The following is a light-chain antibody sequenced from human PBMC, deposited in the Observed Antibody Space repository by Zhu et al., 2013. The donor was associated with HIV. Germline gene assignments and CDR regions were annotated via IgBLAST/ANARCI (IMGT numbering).Light chain of an antibody. CDR2: AAS. J-gene: IGKJ5*01. Sequence: DFQLTQSPSSLSASVGDRVTITCRASQGISNYLAWYQQKPGKVPELLIYAASSLPSGVPSRFSGSGSGTDFTLTISSLHPEDAATYYCQNXDTDPVTFGPGTRLEIK. V-gene: IGKV1-27*01. CDR3: QNXDTDPVT. CDR1: QGISNY.